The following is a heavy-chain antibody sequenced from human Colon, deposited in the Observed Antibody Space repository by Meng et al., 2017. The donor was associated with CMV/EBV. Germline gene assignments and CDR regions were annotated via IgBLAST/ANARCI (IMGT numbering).Heavy chain of an antibody. J-gene: IGHJ4*02. Sequence: QGQARESGPGLVKPSETLSLTCAVSGASITSCYWGWIRQHAGKGLEWFGRVYIRANTNYNPSLKSRVPMSIDTSKNQLSLKIRSVTAAATAVYYCARDSNLSGLAYWGQGTLVTVSS. D-gene: IGHD3-10*01. CDR1: GASITSCY. CDR3: ARDSNLSGLAY. CDR2: VYIRANT. V-gene: IGHV4-4*07.